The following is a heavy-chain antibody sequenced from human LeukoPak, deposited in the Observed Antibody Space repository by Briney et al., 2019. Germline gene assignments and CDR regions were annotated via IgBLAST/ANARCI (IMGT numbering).Heavy chain of an antibody. J-gene: IGHJ4*02. Sequence: SETLSLTCTVSGGSISGYYWSWIRQPPGKGLEWIGEINHSGSTNYNPSLKSRVTISVDTSKKQFSLRLRSVTAADTAVYYCARLAAKPFYGSGSYYNSWVGWGQGILVTVSS. CDR2: INHSGST. CDR3: ARLAAKPFYGSGSYYNSWVG. CDR1: GGSISGYY. D-gene: IGHD3-10*01. V-gene: IGHV4-34*01.